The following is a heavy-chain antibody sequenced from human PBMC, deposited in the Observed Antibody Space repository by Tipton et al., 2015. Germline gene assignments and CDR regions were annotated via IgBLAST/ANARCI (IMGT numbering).Heavy chain of an antibody. V-gene: IGHV3-30*12. Sequence: RSLRLSCAASGFTFSSYVLHWVRQAPGKGLEWVAVISNDGSGERYAESVKGRFTISRDKSKNTLYLQMNSLRAEDTAVYYCAREGGHALQYFQHWGQGTLVTVAS. CDR3: AREGGHALQYFQH. CDR2: ISNDGSGE. D-gene: IGHD2-2*01. CDR1: GFTFSSYV. J-gene: IGHJ1*01.